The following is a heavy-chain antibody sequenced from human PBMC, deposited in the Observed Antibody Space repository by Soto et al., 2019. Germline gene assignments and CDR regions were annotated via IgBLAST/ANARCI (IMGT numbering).Heavy chain of an antibody. Sequence: EVQLVESGGGLVQPGRSLRLSCAASGFTFDDYAMHWVRQAPGKGLEWVSGISWNSGSIGYADSMKGRFTISRDNAKNSLYLQMNSLRAEDTALYYCAKGTWYQLLPFSYFDYWGQGTLVTVSS. CDR2: ISWNSGSI. CDR1: GFTFDDYA. J-gene: IGHJ4*02. V-gene: IGHV3-9*01. CDR3: AKGTWYQLLPFSYFDY. D-gene: IGHD2-2*01.